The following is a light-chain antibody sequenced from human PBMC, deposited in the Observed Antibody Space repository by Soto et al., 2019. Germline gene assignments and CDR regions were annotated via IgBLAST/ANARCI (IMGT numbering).Light chain of an antibody. V-gene: IGKV4-1*01. CDR2: WAS. CDR3: PDYSCIPRR. J-gene: IGKJ1*01. CDR1: QSVIHSANNKNC. Sequence: SLAVSLGERASIDSSSSQSVIHSANNKNCVAWHQQKPGQPPKLLIYWASTRQSGVPDRFSGSGSGTDFSLTISSLQAEDGAGYCCPDYSCIPRRFGQ.